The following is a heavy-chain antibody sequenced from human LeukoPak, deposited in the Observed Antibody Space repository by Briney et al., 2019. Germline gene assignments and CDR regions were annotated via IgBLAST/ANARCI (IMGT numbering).Heavy chain of an antibody. D-gene: IGHD3-16*01. CDR1: GGSFSGYY. Sequence: SETLSLTCVVYGGSFSGYYWSWVRQPPGKGLEWVGEIDQSGTTNYNPSPKSRVIISVDTSKKHYSLPLPSMTAADTAVYYCARVPHYFFGYRYFCSCGQGTLVTVSS. V-gene: IGHV4-34*01. J-gene: IGHJ4*02. CDR3: ARVPHYFFGYRYFCS. CDR2: IDQSGTT.